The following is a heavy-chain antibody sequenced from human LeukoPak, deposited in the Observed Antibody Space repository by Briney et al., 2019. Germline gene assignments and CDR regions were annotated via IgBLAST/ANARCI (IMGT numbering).Heavy chain of an antibody. CDR2: ISGSGGST. D-gene: IGHD4-23*01. CDR1: GFTFSSYA. J-gene: IGHJ4*02. Sequence: PGGSLRLSCAASGFTFSSYAMSWVRQAPGKGLEWVSAISGSGGSTYYADSVKGRFTISRDNSKNTLYLQMNSLRAEDTAVYYCAKAPYGGDSTLDYIDYWGQGTLVTVSS. V-gene: IGHV3-23*01. CDR3: AKAPYGGDSTLDYIDY.